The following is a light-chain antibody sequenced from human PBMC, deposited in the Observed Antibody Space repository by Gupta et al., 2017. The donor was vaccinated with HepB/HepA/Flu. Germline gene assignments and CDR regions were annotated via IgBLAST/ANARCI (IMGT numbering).Light chain of an antibody. J-gene: IGLJ3*02. CDR1: SGHSSYA. CDR2: VNSDGSH. CDR3: QTWGTGIV. Sequence: QLVVTQSPSASASLGASVKLTCTLSSGHSSYAIAWHQQQPEKGTRYLMKVNSDGSHSKGDGIPDRFSGSSSGAERYLTISSLQSEDEADYYCQTWGTGIVFGGGTKLTVL. V-gene: IGLV4-69*01.